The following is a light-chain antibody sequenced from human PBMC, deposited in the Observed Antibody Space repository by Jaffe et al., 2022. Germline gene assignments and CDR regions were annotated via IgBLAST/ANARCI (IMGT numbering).Light chain of an antibody. CDR1: SSDVGGYNY. CDR3: CSYAGNYTWV. V-gene: IGLV2-11*01. CDR2: DVS. J-gene: IGLJ3*02. Sequence: QSALTQPRSVSGSPGQSVTISCTGTSSDVGGYNYVSWYQHHPGKGPKFMIYDVSKRPSGVPDRFSGSKSGNTASLTISGLQAEDEADYYCCSYAGNYTWVFGGGTKLTVL.